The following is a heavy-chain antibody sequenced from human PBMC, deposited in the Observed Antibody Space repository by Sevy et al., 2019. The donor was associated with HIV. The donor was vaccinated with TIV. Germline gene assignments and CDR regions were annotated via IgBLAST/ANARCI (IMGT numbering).Heavy chain of an antibody. Sequence: GGSLRLSCAASGFTFNNYAMSWVRQAPGKGLEGKGLEWVSTISGGGGGTNYADPVRGRFTISRDNSKNTLYLQVNSLRVEDTAVYYCAKHYIHDIADGWYFDLWGRGTLVTVSS. CDR3: AKHYIHDIADGWYFDL. V-gene: IGHV3-23*01. CDR1: GFTFNNYA. CDR2: ISGGGGGT. D-gene: IGHD6-13*01. J-gene: IGHJ2*01.